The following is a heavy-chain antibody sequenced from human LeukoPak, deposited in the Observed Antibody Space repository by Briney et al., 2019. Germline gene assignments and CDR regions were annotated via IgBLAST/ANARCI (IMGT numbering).Heavy chain of an antibody. V-gene: IGHV5-51*01. D-gene: IGHD1-26*01. CDR3: ARSKSGSYRTFDY. J-gene: IGHJ4*02. Sequence: GESLKISCKGSRYSFTSYWIGWVRQMPEKGLEWMGNIYPGDSDTRYSPSFQGQVTISADKSISTAYLQWSSLKASDTAMYYCARSKSGSYRTFDYWGQGTLVTVSS. CDR1: RYSFTSYW. CDR2: IYPGDSDT.